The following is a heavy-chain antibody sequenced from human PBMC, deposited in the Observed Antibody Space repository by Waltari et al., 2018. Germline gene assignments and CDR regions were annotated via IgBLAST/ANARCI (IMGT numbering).Heavy chain of an antibody. D-gene: IGHD6-13*01. Sequence: QLQLQESGPGLVKPSETLSLTCTVSGGSISSSSYYWGWIRQPPGKGLEWIGSIYYSGSTDYHPSLKSRVTISVDTSKNQFSLKLSSVTAADTAVYYCARDWQQLVPFDYWGQGTLVTVSS. CDR3: ARDWQQLVPFDY. J-gene: IGHJ4*02. CDR1: GGSISSSSYY. V-gene: IGHV4-39*07. CDR2: IYYSGST.